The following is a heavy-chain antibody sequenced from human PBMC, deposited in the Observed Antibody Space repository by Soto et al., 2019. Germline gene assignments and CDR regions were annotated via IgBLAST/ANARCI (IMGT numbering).Heavy chain of an antibody. Sequence: GGSLRLSCAASGFTFSSYAMSWVRQAPGKGLEWVSAISGSGGSTYYADSVKGRFTISRDNSKNTLYLQMNSLRAEDTAVYYCARDQYYYVSSGYYSGGAIDIWGQGTMVTVSS. V-gene: IGHV3-23*01. CDR3: ARDQYYYVSSGYYSGGAIDI. CDR2: ISGSGGST. CDR1: GFTFSSYA. D-gene: IGHD3-22*01. J-gene: IGHJ3*02.